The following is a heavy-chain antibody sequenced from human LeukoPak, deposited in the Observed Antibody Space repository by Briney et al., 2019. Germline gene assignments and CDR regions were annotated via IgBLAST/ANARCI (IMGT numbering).Heavy chain of an antibody. J-gene: IGHJ4*02. CDR2: INHSGST. CDR3: ARDRYYDSSGYDYFDY. V-gene: IGHV4-34*01. Sequence: PGGSLRLSCVDSGFNFRNYWMSWVRQAPGKGLEWIGEINHSGSTNYNPSLKSRVTISVDTSKNQFSLKLSSVTAADTAVYYCARDRYYDSSGYDYFDYWGQGTLVTVSS. CDR1: GFNFRNYW. D-gene: IGHD3-22*01.